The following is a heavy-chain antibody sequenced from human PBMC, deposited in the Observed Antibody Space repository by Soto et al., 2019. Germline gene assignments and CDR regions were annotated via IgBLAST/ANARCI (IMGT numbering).Heavy chain of an antibody. V-gene: IGHV5-10-1*01. CDR1: GYSFTSYW. CDR2: IDPSDSNT. Sequence: PGESLKTSCKGPGYSFTSYWISWVRQMPGKGPEWMGRIDPSDSNTNYRPSYQRHVTTAADNSISSAHLQWSSLEASDAAKYYCARRRTQYSGSLDDAFDLWGQGTMVTVSS. J-gene: IGHJ3*01. CDR3: ARRRTQYSGSLDDAFDL. D-gene: IGHD1-26*01.